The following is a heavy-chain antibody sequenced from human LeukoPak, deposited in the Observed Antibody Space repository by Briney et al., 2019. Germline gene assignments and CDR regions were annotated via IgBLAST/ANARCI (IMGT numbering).Heavy chain of an antibody. CDR1: GFTFDDYA. D-gene: IGHD3-22*01. J-gene: IGHJ4*02. CDR2: ISWNSGSI. Sequence: GGSLRLSCAASGFTFDDYAMHWVRQAPGKGLEWVSGISWNSGSIGYADSVKGRFTTSRDNAKNPLYLQMNSLRAEDTALYYCAKDRGGYYRHPDYWGQGTLVTVSS. V-gene: IGHV3-9*01. CDR3: AKDRGGYYRHPDY.